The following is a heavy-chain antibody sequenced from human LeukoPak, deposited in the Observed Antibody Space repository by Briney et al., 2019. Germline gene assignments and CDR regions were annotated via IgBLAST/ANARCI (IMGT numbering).Heavy chain of an antibody. CDR3: AKVGSGTWYLYYLDY. J-gene: IGHJ4*02. CDR2: ISGDSATP. Sequence: GGSLRLSCAASGFAFNIYAMTWVRQAPGKGLEWVSTISGDSATPYFADSVKGRFTISRDNSKNTLYLQMNSLRVEDTSVYYLAKVGSGTWYLYYLDYWGQGALVTVSS. CDR1: GFAFNIYA. D-gene: IGHD6-13*01. V-gene: IGHV3-23*01.